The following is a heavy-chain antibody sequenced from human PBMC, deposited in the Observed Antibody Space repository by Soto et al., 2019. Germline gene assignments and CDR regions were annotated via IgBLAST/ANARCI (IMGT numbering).Heavy chain of an antibody. Sequence: VQLVESGGGLVQPGGSLRLSCAASGFTFSSYDMHWVRQATGKGLEWVSAIGTAGDPYYPGSVKGRFTISRENAKNSLYLQMNSLRAGDTAVYYCAREKRVGAIQYFDLWGRGTLVTVSS. V-gene: IGHV3-13*05. CDR1: GFTFSSYD. CDR2: IGTAGDP. D-gene: IGHD1-26*01. J-gene: IGHJ2*01. CDR3: AREKRVGAIQYFDL.